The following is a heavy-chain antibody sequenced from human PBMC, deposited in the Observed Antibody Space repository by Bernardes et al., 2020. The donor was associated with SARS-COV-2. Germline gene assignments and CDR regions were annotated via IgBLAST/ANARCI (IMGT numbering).Heavy chain of an antibody. Sequence: GGSLRLSCAASGFTFSVYAMSWVRQAPGKGLEWVSGISGSGGSRYYADSVKGRFTISRDNSKNTLYLQMNSLRVEDTAVYYCAKLVVPAALYYGMDVWGQGTTVTVSS. CDR3: AKLVVPAALYYGMDV. V-gene: IGHV3-23*01. CDR2: ISGSGGSR. D-gene: IGHD2-2*01. J-gene: IGHJ6*02. CDR1: GFTFSVYA.